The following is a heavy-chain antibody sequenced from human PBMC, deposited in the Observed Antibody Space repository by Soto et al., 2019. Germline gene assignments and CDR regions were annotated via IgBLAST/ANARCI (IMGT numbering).Heavy chain of an antibody. CDR3: ATDLIVGASLFDY. D-gene: IGHD1-26*01. CDR2: FDPEDGET. J-gene: IGHJ4*02. Sequence: ASVKVSCKVSGYTLTELSIHWVRQAPGKGLEWMGGFDPEDGETIYAQKFQGRVTMTEDTSTDTAYMELSSLRSEDTAVYYCATDLIVGASLFDYWGQGTLVTVSS. V-gene: IGHV1-24*01. CDR1: GYTLTELS.